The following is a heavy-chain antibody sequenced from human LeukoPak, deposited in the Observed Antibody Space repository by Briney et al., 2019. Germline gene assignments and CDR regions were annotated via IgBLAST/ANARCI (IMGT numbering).Heavy chain of an antibody. CDR1: GGSISSSSYY. V-gene: IGHV4-39*07. Sequence: SETLSLTCTVSGGSISSSSYYWGWIRQPPGKGLEWIGSIYYSGSTYYNPSLKSRVTISVDTSENQFSLKLSSVTAADTAVYYCATGYSYGPYWYFDLWGRGTLVTVSS. J-gene: IGHJ2*01. CDR3: ATGYSYGPYWYFDL. CDR2: IYYSGST. D-gene: IGHD5-18*01.